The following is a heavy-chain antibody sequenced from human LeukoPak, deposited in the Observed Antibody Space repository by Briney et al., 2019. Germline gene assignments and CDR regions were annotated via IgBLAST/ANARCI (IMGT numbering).Heavy chain of an antibody. V-gene: IGHV3-74*01. CDR2: INSDGSGT. CDR1: GFTFSSYW. Sequence: GGSLRLSCAASGFTFSSYWMHWVRQAPGKGLVWVSRINSDGSGTSYADSVKGRFTISRDTSKNTLYLQMNSLRAEDTAVYYCARNPYYYYYMDVWGKGTTVTVS. CDR3: ARNPYYYYYMDV. J-gene: IGHJ6*03.